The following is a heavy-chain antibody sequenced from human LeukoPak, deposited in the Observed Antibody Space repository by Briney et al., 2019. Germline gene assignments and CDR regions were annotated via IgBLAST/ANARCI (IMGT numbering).Heavy chain of an antibody. CDR2: IKQDGSEK. J-gene: IGHJ4*02. Sequence: GGSLRLSCAASGFTFSSYWMSWVRQAPGKGLEWVANIKQDGSEKYYVDYVKGRFTISRDNGKDSLYLQMNSLRAEDTAVYYCARDGRLGEFDYWGQGTLVTVSS. CDR1: GFTFSSYW. D-gene: IGHD3-16*01. CDR3: ARDGRLGEFDY. V-gene: IGHV3-7*01.